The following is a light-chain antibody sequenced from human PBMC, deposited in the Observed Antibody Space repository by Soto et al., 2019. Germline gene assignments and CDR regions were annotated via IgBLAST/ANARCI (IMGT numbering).Light chain of an antibody. CDR2: EVS. J-gene: IGLJ2*01. V-gene: IGLV2-8*01. CDR1: SSDVGGYNY. CDR3: SSYAGSARIL. Sequence: QSVLTQPPSASGSPGQSVTISCTGTSSDVGGYNYVSWYQQHPDKAPTLIIYEVSTRPSGVPDRFSGSKSCNTASLTVSGLQADDEADYYCSSYAGSARILFGGGTKLTVL.